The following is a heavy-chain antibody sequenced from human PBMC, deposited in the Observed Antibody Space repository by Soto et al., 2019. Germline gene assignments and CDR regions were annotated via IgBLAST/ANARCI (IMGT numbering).Heavy chain of an antibody. V-gene: IGHV1-69*01. CDR2: IIPIFGTA. J-gene: IGHJ4*02. CDR1: GGTFSSYA. Sequence: QVQLVQSGAEVKKPGSSVKVSCKASGGTFSSYAISWVRQAPGQGLEWMGGIIPIFGTANSAQKFQGRVTITADESPSTAYMELSSLRSEDTAVYYCARDPNPYYYDSSGYYYLLDYWGQGTLVTVSS. CDR3: ARDPNPYYYDSSGYYYLLDY. D-gene: IGHD3-22*01.